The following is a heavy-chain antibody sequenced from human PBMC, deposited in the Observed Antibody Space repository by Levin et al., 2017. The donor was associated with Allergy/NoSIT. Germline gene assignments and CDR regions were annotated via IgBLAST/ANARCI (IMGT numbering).Heavy chain of an antibody. CDR3: ARDWTGASSGAINPFDI. CDR1: GYRFRSYG. J-gene: IGHJ3*02. CDR2: ISSSSNDI. D-gene: IGHD3/OR15-3a*01. Sequence: SGGSLRLSCIGSGYRFRSYGMMWVRQAPGKGLEWVATISSSSNDIYYADSVRGRFTVSRDNANNSLHLQMNSLRGEDTAVYYCARDWTGASSGAINPFDIWGQGTLVTVSS. V-gene: IGHV3-21*01.